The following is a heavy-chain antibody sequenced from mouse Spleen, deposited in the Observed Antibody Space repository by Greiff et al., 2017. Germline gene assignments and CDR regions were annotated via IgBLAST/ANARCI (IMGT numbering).Heavy chain of an antibody. D-gene: IGHD2-1*01. CDR3: AREVGNYGFAY. CDR1: GYTFTSYW. Sequence: VQLQQPGAELVRPGSSVKLSCKASGYTFTSYWMDWVKQRPGQGLEWIGNIYPSDSETHYNQKFKDKATLTVDKSSSTAYMQLSSLTSEDSAVYYCAREVGNYGFAYWGQGTLVTVSA. J-gene: IGHJ3*01. V-gene: IGHV1-61*01. CDR2: IYPSDSET.